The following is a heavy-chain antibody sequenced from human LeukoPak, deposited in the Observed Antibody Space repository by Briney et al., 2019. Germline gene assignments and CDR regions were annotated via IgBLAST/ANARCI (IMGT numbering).Heavy chain of an antibody. V-gene: IGHV3-21*01. CDR1: GFTFSSYS. CDR2: ISNSSSYI. Sequence: GGSLRLSCAASGFTFSSYSVNWLRPAPGKGLEWVSSISNSSSYIYYADSGKGRFTISRDNAKNSLYLQMNSLRAEDTAVYYCAREAYYYDSSGYSTHNAFDIWGQGTMVTVSS. J-gene: IGHJ3*02. D-gene: IGHD3-22*01. CDR3: AREAYYYDSSGYSTHNAFDI.